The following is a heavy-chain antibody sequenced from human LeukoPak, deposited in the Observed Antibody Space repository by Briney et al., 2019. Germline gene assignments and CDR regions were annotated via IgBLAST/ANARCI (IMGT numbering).Heavy chain of an antibody. CDR3: ARSFSGYRDY. V-gene: IGHV3-48*03. D-gene: IGHD3-22*01. CDR2: ITGSGSVT. Sequence: GGSLRLSCAASGFTFSSFEMIWVRQAPGKGLEWVSYITGSGSVTYYADSVKGRFTISRDNAKNSLYLQMNSLRAEDTAVYYCARSFSGYRDYWGQGTQVSVSS. CDR1: GFTFSSFE. J-gene: IGHJ4*02.